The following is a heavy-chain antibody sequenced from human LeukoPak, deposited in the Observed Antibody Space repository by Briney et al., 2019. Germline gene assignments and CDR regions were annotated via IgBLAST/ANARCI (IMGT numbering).Heavy chain of an antibody. Sequence: ASVKVSCKASGYTFTSYGISWVRQASGQGLEWMGWISAYNGNTNYAQKLQGRVTMTTDTSTSTAYMELRSLRSDDTAVYYCARVEQWLDYWYFDLWGRGTLVTVSS. V-gene: IGHV1-18*01. D-gene: IGHD6-19*01. CDR1: GYTFTSYG. CDR2: ISAYNGNT. J-gene: IGHJ2*01. CDR3: ARVEQWLDYWYFDL.